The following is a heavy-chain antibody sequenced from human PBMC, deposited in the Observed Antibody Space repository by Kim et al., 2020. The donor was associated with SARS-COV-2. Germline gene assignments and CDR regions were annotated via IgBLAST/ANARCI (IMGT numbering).Heavy chain of an antibody. D-gene: IGHD4-17*01. J-gene: IGHJ4*02. CDR2: IYHSGNT. CDR3: ARHAHFGDYFDY. V-gene: IGHV4-59*08. CDR1: GGSISGSY. Sequence: SETLSLTCTVSGGSISGSYWSWIRQTPGKGLEWIGCIYHSGNTKYNPSLKSRITISVDTSKNQFSLKLSSVTAADAAVYYCARHAHFGDYFDYCGQGTL.